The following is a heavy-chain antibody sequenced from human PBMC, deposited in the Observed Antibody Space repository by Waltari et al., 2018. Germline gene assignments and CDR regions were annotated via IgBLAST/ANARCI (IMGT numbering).Heavy chain of an antibody. CDR3: ARDCGGDCSSFDY. J-gene: IGHJ4*02. CDR1: GFTFSRYS. D-gene: IGHD2-21*01. Sequence: EVQLVESGGGLVKPGGSLRLSCAASGFTFSRYSMNWVRQAPGKGLEWVSSISSSSSYIYYADSVKGRFTISRDNAKNSLYLQMNSLRAEDTAVYYCARDCGGDCSSFDYWGQGTLVTVSS. V-gene: IGHV3-21*01. CDR2: ISSSSSYI.